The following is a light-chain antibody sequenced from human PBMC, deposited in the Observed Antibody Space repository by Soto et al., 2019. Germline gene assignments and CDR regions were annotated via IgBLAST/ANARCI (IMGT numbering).Light chain of an antibody. CDR2: GTS. CDR3: LLYYGGAYV. CDR1: TGAVTSGYY. J-gene: IGLJ1*01. Sequence: QAVVTQEPSLTGSPGGTVTLTCASSTGAVTSGYYPSWFQQKPGQAPRTLIFGTSNKHSWTPARFSGSLLGGKAALTLSGVQHEDEAEYYCLLYYGGAYVFGTGTKLTVL. V-gene: IGLV7-43*01.